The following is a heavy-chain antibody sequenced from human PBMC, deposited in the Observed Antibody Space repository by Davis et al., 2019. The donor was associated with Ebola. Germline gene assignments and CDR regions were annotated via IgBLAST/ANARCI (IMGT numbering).Heavy chain of an antibody. CDR2: GTSADT. CDR1: GFIFSSYV. J-gene: IGHJ3*01. Sequence: PGGSLRLSCAASGFIFSSYVMSWVRQAPGEGLEWVSTYGTSADTYYADSVKGRFTISRDNSKNTLYLQMNGLRVEDTAIYYCAKDNRNIWSEVWGQGTMVTVSS. V-gene: IGHV3-23*01. D-gene: IGHD2/OR15-2a*01. CDR3: AKDNRNIWSEV.